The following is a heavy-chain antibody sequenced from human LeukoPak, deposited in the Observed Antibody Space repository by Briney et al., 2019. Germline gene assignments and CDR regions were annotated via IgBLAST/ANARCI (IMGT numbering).Heavy chain of an antibody. Sequence: PSETLSLTCTVSGDSISSSNCYWGWIRQPPGKGLEWIGSIYFSGGTYYNASLKSRVTISVDTSKNQFSLRLNSVTAADTSIYYCARIPTNAVPSAHNGFDIWGQGTMLTVSS. CDR3: ARIPTNAVPSAHNGFDI. J-gene: IGHJ3*02. V-gene: IGHV4-39*01. CDR2: IYFSGGT. CDR1: GDSISSSNCY. D-gene: IGHD6-19*01.